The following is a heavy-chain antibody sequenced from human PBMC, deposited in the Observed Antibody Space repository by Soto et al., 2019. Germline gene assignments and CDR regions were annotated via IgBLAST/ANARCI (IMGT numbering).Heavy chain of an antibody. Sequence: EVHLVESGGDLVQPGGSLRLSCAVSGITFSNLWMTWLRQAPGRGLEWVANIKQDGSEMYYVDSVKGRFSISRDNTKNSLYLQMNALRGDGTAVYYCATRPPRDIYYADFDYWGQGTLVTVSS. CDR1: GITFSNLW. CDR3: ATRPPRDIYYADFDY. CDR2: IKQDGSEM. D-gene: IGHD3-3*01. V-gene: IGHV3-7*02. J-gene: IGHJ4*02.